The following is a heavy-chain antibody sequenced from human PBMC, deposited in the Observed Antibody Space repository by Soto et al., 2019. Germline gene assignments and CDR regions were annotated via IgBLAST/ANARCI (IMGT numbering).Heavy chain of an antibody. D-gene: IGHD6-13*01. J-gene: IGHJ6*02. CDR3: AREGGIAAAGTGPYYYGMDV. Sequence: ASVKVSCKASGYTFTSYCISWVRQAPGQGLEWMGWISAYNGNTNYAQKLQGRVTMTTDTSTSTAYMELRSLRSDDTAVYYCAREGGIAAAGTGPYYYGMDVWGQGTTVTVSS. CDR2: ISAYNGNT. V-gene: IGHV1-18*04. CDR1: GYTFTSYC.